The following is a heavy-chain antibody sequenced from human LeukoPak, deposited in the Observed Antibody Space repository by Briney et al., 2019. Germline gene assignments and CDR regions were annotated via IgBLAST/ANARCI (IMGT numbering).Heavy chain of an antibody. J-gene: IGHJ4*02. CDR2: IGPTGRST. CDR1: GFTFNRCA. D-gene: IGHD3-10*01. V-gene: IGHV3-23*01. CDR3: ASGPHTTDYGSGTTLDY. Sequence: GGSLRLSCVGSGFTFNRCAMSWVRQAPGKGLEWVSGIGPTGRSTFYVDSVKGRFTISRDNSKSTLYLQMNSLRAEDTAVYYCASGPHTTDYGSGTTLDYWGQGTLVTVSS.